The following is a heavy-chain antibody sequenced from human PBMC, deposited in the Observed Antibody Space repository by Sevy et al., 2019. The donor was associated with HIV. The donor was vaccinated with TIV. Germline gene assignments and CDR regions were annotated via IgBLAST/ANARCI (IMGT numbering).Heavy chain of an antibody. V-gene: IGHV1-2*02. CDR2: INPNSGGT. J-gene: IGHJ4*02. D-gene: IGHD3-3*01. CDR1: GYTFTGYY. Sequence: ASVKVSCKASGYTFTGYYIHWVRQAPGQGLEWMGWINPNSGGTNYAQKFQGRVTMTRDTSISTAYMELSRLRSDDTAVYYCAREMRDFGVVMLDYWGQGTLVTVSS. CDR3: AREMRDFGVVMLDY.